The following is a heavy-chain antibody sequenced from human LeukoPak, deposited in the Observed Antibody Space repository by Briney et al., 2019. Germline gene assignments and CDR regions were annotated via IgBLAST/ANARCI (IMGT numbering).Heavy chain of an antibody. CDR1: GFTFSDYY. CDR2: ISSSGSTI. D-gene: IGHD6-19*01. J-gene: IGHJ3*02. Sequence: PGGSLRLSCAASGFTFSDYYMSWIRQAPGKGLEWVSYISSSGSTIYYADSVKGRFTISRDNAKNSLYLQMNSLRAEDTAVYYCARRIYSSGWDDAFDIWGQETMVTVSS. CDR3: ARRIYSSGWDDAFDI. V-gene: IGHV3-11*01.